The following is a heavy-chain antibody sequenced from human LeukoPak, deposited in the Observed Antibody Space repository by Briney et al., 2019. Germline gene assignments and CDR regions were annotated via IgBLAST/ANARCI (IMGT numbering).Heavy chain of an antibody. CDR1: GGSISSGDYY. CDR3: ARVGATKSFDY. Sequence: SETLSLTCTVSGGSISSGDYYWSWIRQPPGKGLEWIGYIYYSGSTYYNPSLKSRVTISVGTSKNQFSLKLSSVTAADTAVYYCARVGATKSFDYWGQGTLVTVSS. V-gene: IGHV4-30-4*01. D-gene: IGHD1-26*01. J-gene: IGHJ4*02. CDR2: IYYSGST.